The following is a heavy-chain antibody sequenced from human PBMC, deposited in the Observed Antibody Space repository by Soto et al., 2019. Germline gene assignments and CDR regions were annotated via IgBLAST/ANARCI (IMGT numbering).Heavy chain of an antibody. CDR1: GFTLNSFF. V-gene: IGHV3-74*01. J-gene: IGHJ4*02. Sequence: GGSLRLSCAASGFTLNSFFMHWVRQAPGKGLMWVSRINNDGSSTTYADSVKGRFTISRDNSKNTLYLQMNSLRAEDTAVYYCARTTVTTLGGFDYWGQGTLVTVSS. CDR3: ARTTVTTLGGFDY. D-gene: IGHD4-4*01. CDR2: INNDGSST.